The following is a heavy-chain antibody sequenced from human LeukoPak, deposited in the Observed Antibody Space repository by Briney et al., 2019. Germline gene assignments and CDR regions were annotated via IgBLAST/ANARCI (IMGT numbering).Heavy chain of an antibody. CDR3: ATGDYSSFDN. CDR2: FYTSGST. CDR1: GASISLYY. D-gene: IGHD4-17*01. J-gene: IGHJ4*02. Sequence: MTSETLSLTCTVSGASISLYYWSWIRQPAGQGLEWIGRFYTSGSTSHNPSLKRRVTLSVDTSKNQFSLKLSSVTAADTAVYYCATGDYSSFDNWGQGTLVTVSS. V-gene: IGHV4-4*07.